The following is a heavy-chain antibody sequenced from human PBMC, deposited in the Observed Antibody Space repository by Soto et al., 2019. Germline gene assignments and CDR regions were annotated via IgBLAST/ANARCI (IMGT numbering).Heavy chain of an antibody. CDR3: ASSSSTSPYYFDY. D-gene: IGHD2-2*01. J-gene: IGHJ4*02. V-gene: IGHV3-33*01. CDR2: IWYDGSNK. CDR1: GFTFSSYG. Sequence: ESGGGVVQPGRSLRLSCAASGFTFSSYGMHWVRQAPGKGLEWVAVIWYDGSNKYYADSVKGRFTISRDNSKNTLYLQMNSLRAEDTAVYYCASSSSTSPYYFDYWGQGTLVTVSS.